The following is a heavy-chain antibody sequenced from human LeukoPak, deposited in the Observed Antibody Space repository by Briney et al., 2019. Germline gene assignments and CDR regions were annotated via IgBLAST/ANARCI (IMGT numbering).Heavy chain of an antibody. CDR1: GFSLSSYW. Sequence: GGSLRLSCAASGFSLSSYWMHWVRQAPGKGLVWVSRINSDGSTTNYADSVKGRFTISRDNAKNTLYLQMNSLRAEVTAVYYCARRQYRSSWYYFDYWGQGTLVTVSS. V-gene: IGHV3-74*01. CDR2: INSDGSTT. CDR3: ARRQYRSSWYYFDY. D-gene: IGHD6-13*01. J-gene: IGHJ4*02.